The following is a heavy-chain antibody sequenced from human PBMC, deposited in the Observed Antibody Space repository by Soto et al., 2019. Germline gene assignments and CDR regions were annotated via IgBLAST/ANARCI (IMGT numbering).Heavy chain of an antibody. CDR2: INPSGGST. D-gene: IGHD6-13*01. CDR1: GYTFTSYY. J-gene: IGHJ6*03. CDR3: ARGTAAAGQTVYYSYSTDV. V-gene: IGHV1-46*03. Sequence: ASVKVSCKASGYTFTSYYMHWVRQAPGQGLEWMGIINPSGGSTSYAQKFQGRVTMTRDTSTSTVYMELSSLRSEDTAVYYCARGTAAAGQTVYYSYSTDVWGKGTTVTLSS.